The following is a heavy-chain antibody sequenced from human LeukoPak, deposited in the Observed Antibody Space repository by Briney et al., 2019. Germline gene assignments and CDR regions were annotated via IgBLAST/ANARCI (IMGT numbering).Heavy chain of an antibody. J-gene: IGHJ4*02. CDR1: GGSISSYY. CDR3: ASHYYDSSGPTFDY. D-gene: IGHD3-22*01. CDR2: IYYSGST. Sequence: SQTLSLTCTVSGGSISSYYWSWIRQPPGKGPEWIGYIYYSGSTNYNPSLKSRVTISVDTSKNQFSLKLSSVTAADTAVYYCASHYYDSSGPTFDYWGQGTLVTVSS. V-gene: IGHV4-59*08.